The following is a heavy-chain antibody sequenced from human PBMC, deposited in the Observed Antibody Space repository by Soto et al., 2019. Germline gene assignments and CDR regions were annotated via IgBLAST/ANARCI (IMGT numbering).Heavy chain of an antibody. V-gene: IGHV1-69*12. J-gene: IGHJ6*02. CDR3: ASNYGDYRYYYGMDV. Sequence: QVQLEQSGAEVKKPGSSVKVSCKASGGTFSSYAISWVRQAPGQGLEWMAGIIPLFGTADYAQKFQGRVTITADESTSTAYMELSSLRSEDTAVYYCASNYGDYRYYYGMDVWGQGTTVTVSS. CDR2: IIPLFGTA. CDR1: GGTFSSYA. D-gene: IGHD4-17*01.